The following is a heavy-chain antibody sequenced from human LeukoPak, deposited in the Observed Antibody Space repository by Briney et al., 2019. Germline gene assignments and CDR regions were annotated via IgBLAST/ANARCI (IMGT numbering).Heavy chain of an antibody. CDR2: IKQDGSQR. CDR1: GFTFGSYW. D-gene: IGHD4-17*01. V-gene: IGHV3-7*01. Sequence: GGSLRHSCAASGFTFGSYWMSWVRQAPGKRLEWVANIKQDGSQRYYVDSVEGRLTISRDNAKNSLYLQMISLRVEDTALYYCARDRTVTTFDSWGQGPLVTVSS. CDR3: ARDRTVTTFDS. J-gene: IGHJ4*02.